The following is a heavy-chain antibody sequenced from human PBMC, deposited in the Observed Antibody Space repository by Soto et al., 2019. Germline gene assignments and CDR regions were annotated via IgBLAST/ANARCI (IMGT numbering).Heavy chain of an antibody. Sequence: SGGSLRLSCAASGFTFSSYWMTWVRQAPGKGLEWVANIKQDGSEKYYVDSVKGRFTISRDNAKKSLYLQMNSLRAEDTAVYYCARTGTTSYYYYGMDVWGQGTTVTVSS. CDR1: GFTFSSYW. V-gene: IGHV3-7*03. CDR3: ARTGTTSYYYYGMDV. CDR2: IKQDGSEK. J-gene: IGHJ6*02. D-gene: IGHD1-7*01.